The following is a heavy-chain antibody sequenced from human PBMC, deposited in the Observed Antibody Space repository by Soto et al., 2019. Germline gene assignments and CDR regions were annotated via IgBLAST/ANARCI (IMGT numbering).Heavy chain of an antibody. D-gene: IGHD2-8*01. CDR1: GFNFINYW. J-gene: IGHJ6*02. CDR3: ARGGTKLGNYYYVMDV. Sequence: EVQLVESGGGLVQPGGSLRLSCVASGFNFINYWMHWVRQVPEKGLVWVSRMNSAGSSINYADSVKGRFTISRDNAKDTLYLQMNSLRVEDTAVYFCARGGTKLGNYYYVMDVWGQGTTVTVSS. V-gene: IGHV3-74*01. CDR2: MNSAGSSI.